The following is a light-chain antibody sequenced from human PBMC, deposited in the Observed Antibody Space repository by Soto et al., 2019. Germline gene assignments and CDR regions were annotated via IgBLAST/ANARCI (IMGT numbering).Light chain of an antibody. J-gene: IGKJ1*01. Sequence: DIVMTQSPDSLAVSLGERATINCKSSESVLYSSNNKNYLAWYQQKLGQPPKLLIRWASTRESGVPDRFSGSGSGTEFTLTISSLQPDDFATYYCQQYNTYSWTFGQGTKVDIK. CDR2: WAS. V-gene: IGKV4-1*01. CDR1: ESVLYSSNNKNY. CDR3: QQYNTYSWT.